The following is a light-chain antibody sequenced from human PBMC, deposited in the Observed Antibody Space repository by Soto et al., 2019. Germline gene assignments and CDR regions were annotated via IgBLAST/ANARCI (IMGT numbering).Light chain of an antibody. Sequence: DIQMTQSPSTLSASVGDRVTISCRASQSVATWLAWYQQKPGNAPKVLIYDASNLESGVPSRFSGSGSGTEFTLTISSLQPDDIATYFCQQYDSLSRTFGQGTRVEI. CDR2: DAS. CDR1: QSVATW. CDR3: QQYDSLSRT. V-gene: IGKV1-5*01. J-gene: IGKJ1*01.